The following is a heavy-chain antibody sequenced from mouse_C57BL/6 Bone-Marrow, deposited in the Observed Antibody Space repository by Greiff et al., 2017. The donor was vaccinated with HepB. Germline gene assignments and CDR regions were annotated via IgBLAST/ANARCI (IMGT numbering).Heavy chain of an antibody. D-gene: IGHD2-2*01. CDR2: IDPADSYT. V-gene: IGHV1-50*01. CDR1: AYTFTSYW. Sequence: QVQLQQPGAELVKPGASVKLSCKASAYTFTSYWMQWVKQRPGQGLEWIGEIDPADSYTNYNQKFKGKATWSVDTASSTAYMQLSSLTSEDAGVDYCARRTMGTRDFEYWGQGTTLTVSS. J-gene: IGHJ2*01. CDR3: ARRTMGTRDFEY.